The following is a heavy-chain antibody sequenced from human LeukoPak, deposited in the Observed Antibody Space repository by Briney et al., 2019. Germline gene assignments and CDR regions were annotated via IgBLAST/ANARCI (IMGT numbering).Heavy chain of an antibody. V-gene: IGHV5-51*01. Sequence: GESLKISCKGSGFSFTSYWIGWVRQLPGKGLEWMGVIYPGDSDTRNNPSFQGQVTISADTSIRTAYLQWSNLKASDTAMYYCARAASSGWPYFDFWGQGTLVTVSS. J-gene: IGHJ4*02. CDR1: GFSFTSYW. CDR2: IYPGDSDT. CDR3: ARAASSGWPYFDF. D-gene: IGHD6-19*01.